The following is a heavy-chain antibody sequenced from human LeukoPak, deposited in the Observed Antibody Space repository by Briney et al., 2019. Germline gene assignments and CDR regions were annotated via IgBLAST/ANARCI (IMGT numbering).Heavy chain of an antibody. J-gene: IGHJ4*02. D-gene: IGHD3-10*01. CDR2: ISANSLHI. CDR3: VGPDSQFDC. Sequence: PGGSLRLSCAASGFTLSDQSMNWVRQAPGKGLEWVSSISANSLHIFHADSVKGRFTTSRDNAKNSLYLQMNNLRVEDTAVYYCVGPDSQFDCWGQGTLVTVSS. V-gene: IGHV3-21*01. CDR1: GFTLSDQS.